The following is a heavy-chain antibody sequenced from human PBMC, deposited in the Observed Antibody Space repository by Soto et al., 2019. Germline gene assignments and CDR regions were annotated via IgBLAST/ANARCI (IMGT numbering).Heavy chain of an antibody. CDR2: IYYSGST. CDR3: ARDRATYYYDSSGPHWFDP. Sequence: TLSLTCTVSGGSISSGGYYWSWIRQHPGKGLEWIGYIYYSGSTYYNPSLKSRVTISVDTSKNQFSLKLSSVTAADTAVYYCARDRATYYYDSSGPHWFDPWGQGTLVTVSS. J-gene: IGHJ5*02. D-gene: IGHD3-22*01. V-gene: IGHV4-31*03. CDR1: GGSISSGGYY.